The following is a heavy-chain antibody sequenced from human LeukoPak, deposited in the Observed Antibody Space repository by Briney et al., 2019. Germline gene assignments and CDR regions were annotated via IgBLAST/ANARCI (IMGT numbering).Heavy chain of an antibody. CDR3: ARYSSSWPLGYGMDV. V-gene: IGHV3-30-3*01. D-gene: IGHD6-13*01. CDR1: GFTFSSYA. Sequence: TGGSLRLSCAASGFTFSSYAMHWVRQAPGKGLEWVAVISYDGSNKYYADSVKGRFTISRDNSKNTLYLQMNSLRAEDTAVYYCARYSSSWPLGYGMDVWGQGTTVTVSS. CDR2: ISYDGSNK. J-gene: IGHJ6*02.